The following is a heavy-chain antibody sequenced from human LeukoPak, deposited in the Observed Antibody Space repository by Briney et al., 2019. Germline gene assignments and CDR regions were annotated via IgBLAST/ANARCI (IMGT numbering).Heavy chain of an antibody. CDR1: GYTFTSYY. V-gene: IGHV1-46*01. D-gene: IGHD5-18*01. J-gene: IGHJ4*02. CDR2: INPSGGST. CDR3: ARPDTTMGSPFEY. Sequence: HGASVKVSCKASGYTFTSYYMHWVRQAPGQGLEWMGIINPSGGSTSYAQKFQGRVTITRDTSASTAYMELSSLRSEDTAVYYCARPDTTMGSPFEYWGQGTLVTVSS.